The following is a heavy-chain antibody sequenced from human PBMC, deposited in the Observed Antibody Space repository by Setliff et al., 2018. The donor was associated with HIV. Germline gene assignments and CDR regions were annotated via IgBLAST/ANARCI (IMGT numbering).Heavy chain of an antibody. V-gene: IGHV4-4*09. D-gene: IGHD6-19*01. CDR1: GGSISSYY. Sequence: SETLSLTCTVSGGSISSYYWSWIRQPPGKGLEWIGYIYTSGSTNYNPSLKSRVTISVDTSENQFSLKLSSVTAADTAVYYCAITGYSSGYWYFDYWGQGTLVTVSS. CDR3: AITGYSSGYWYFDY. CDR2: IYTSGST. J-gene: IGHJ4*02.